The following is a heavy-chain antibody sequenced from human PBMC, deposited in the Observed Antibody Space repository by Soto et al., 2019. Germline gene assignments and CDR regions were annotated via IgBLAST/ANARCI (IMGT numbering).Heavy chain of an antibody. D-gene: IGHD6-6*01. V-gene: IGHV1-69*01. CDR2: IIPIFGTA. Sequence: QVQLVQSGAEVKKPGSSVKVSCKASGGTFSSYAISWVRQAPGQGLEWMGGIIPIFGTANYAQKFQGRVTITADESTSTAYMELSSLRSEDTAAYYCARGVAARLIYYFDYWGQGTLVTVSS. CDR3: ARGVAARLIYYFDY. J-gene: IGHJ4*02. CDR1: GGTFSSYA.